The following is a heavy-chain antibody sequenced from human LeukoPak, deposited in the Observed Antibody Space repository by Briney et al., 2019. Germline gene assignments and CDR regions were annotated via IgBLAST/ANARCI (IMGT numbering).Heavy chain of an antibody. Sequence: PSQTLSLTCTGSGGSISRGRYYWGWVRQPPRKGLEWIGRIYTSGSTNYNPSLKSRVTISVDTSKNQFSLKLSSVTAADTAVYYCATGWVITGENWGQGTLVTVSS. CDR2: IYTSGST. CDR1: GGSISRGRYY. V-gene: IGHV4-61*02. CDR3: ATGWVITGEN. D-gene: IGHD3-22*01. J-gene: IGHJ4*02.